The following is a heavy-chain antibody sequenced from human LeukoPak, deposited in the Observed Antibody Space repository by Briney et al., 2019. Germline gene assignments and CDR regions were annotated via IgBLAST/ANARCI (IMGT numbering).Heavy chain of an antibody. D-gene: IGHD5-18*01. V-gene: IGHV3-49*04. CDR3: TRVREVVTDFDY. CDR1: GFTFGDYA. Sequence: GSLRLSCTASGFTFGDYAMSWVRQAPGKGLEWVGFIRSKAYGGTTEYAASVKGRFTTSRDDSKSIAYMQMNSLKTEDTAVYYCTRVREVVTDFDYWGQGTLVTVSS. CDR2: IRSKAYGGTT. J-gene: IGHJ4*02.